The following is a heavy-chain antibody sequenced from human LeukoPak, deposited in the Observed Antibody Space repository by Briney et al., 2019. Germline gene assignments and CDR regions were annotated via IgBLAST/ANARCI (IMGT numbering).Heavy chain of an antibody. CDR2: TYTSGST. CDR1: GGSISSYD. Sequence: SSETLSLTCTVSGGSISSYDWSWIRQPAGKGLEWIGRTYTSGSTNYNPSLKSRVTMSVDMSKNQFSLKLSSMIAADPAVYYCARVSSSWYQDWYFDLWGRGTLVTVPS. D-gene: IGHD6-13*01. J-gene: IGHJ2*01. CDR3: ARVSSSWYQDWYFDL. V-gene: IGHV4-4*07.